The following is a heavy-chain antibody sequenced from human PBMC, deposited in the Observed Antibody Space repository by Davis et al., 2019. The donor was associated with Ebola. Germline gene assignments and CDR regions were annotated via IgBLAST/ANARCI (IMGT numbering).Heavy chain of an antibody. Sequence: GESLKISCRASGFAFSTYWMNWVRQAPGKGLEWISYISSSGVSVNYADSVKGRFTISRDNDKESLFLQMNSLRAEDSAVYFCARSRAPGGPSDYWGQGTLVTVSS. CDR1: GFAFSTYW. V-gene: IGHV3-48*04. CDR3: ARSRAPGGPSDY. J-gene: IGHJ4*02. CDR2: ISSSGVSV. D-gene: IGHD6-6*01.